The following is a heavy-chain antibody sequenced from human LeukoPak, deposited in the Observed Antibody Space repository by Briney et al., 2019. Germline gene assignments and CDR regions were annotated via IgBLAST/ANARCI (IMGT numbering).Heavy chain of an antibody. CDR3: ARGRQVNRYSGSYQSDY. J-gene: IGHJ4*02. CDR1: GGSFSGYY. Sequence: SETLSLTCAVYGGSFSGYYWSWIRQPPGKGLEWIGEINHSGSTNYNPSLKSRVTISVDTSKNQFSLKLSSVTAADTAVYYCARGRQVNRYSGSYQSDYWGQGTLVTVSS. D-gene: IGHD1-26*01. CDR2: INHSGST. V-gene: IGHV4-34*01.